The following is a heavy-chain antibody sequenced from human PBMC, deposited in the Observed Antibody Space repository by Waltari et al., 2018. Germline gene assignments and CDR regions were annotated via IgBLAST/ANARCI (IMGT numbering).Heavy chain of an antibody. V-gene: IGHV1-2*02. Sequence: QVQLVQSGTEMRKPGASVKISCKSSGYNFIGNFIHWVRQAPGQGPEWMGWIDPNSGGTYLPQKFQGGVTVTRDTSTGTVFMEMSSLRSDDTAVYYCAKQFKSDEGPFDVWGQGTLVVVSS. CDR2: IDPNSGGT. J-gene: IGHJ3*01. CDR3: AKQFKSDEGPFDV. CDR1: GYNFIGNF. D-gene: IGHD4-4*01.